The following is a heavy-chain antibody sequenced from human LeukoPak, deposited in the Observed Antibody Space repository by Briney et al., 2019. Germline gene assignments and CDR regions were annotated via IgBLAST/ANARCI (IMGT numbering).Heavy chain of an antibody. J-gene: IGHJ5*02. Sequence: GGSLRLSCATSGFTFSSATMMWVRQAPGKGLEFVSGVGPSGGTGTYADSVKGRFTISRDNSKNTLYLQMNSLRVEETAVYYCAKDPNWDRGSWGQGTLVTVSS. D-gene: IGHD7-27*01. CDR3: AKDPNWDRGS. V-gene: IGHV3-23*01. CDR1: GFTFSSAT. CDR2: VGPSGGTG.